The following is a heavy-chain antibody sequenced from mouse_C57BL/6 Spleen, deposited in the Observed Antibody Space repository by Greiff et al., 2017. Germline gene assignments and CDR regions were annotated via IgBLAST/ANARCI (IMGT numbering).Heavy chain of an antibody. Sequence: QLQESGPELVKPGASVKISCKASGYSFTDYNLNWVKQSNGKSLEWIGVFNPNYGTTSYNQKFKGKATLTVDQSSSTAYMQLNSLKSEDSAVYYCAREGDYYGSSPALFAYWGQGTLVTVSA. V-gene: IGHV1-39*01. CDR2: FNPNYGTT. J-gene: IGHJ3*01. D-gene: IGHD1-1*01. CDR1: GYSFTDYN. CDR3: AREGDYYGSSPALFAY.